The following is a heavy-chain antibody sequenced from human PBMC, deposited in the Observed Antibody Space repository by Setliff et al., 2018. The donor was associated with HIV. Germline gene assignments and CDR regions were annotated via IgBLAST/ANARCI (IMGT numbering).Heavy chain of an antibody. J-gene: IGHJ4*02. CDR3: ARSQPDTIFGVVTFDF. D-gene: IGHD3-3*01. CDR1: GGSISGSGPGYY. CDR2: VYYSGST. Sequence: LSLTCSVSGGSISGSGPGYYWGWVRQPPGGGLEWMGSVYYSGSTYYNPSLRSRVTIPVDTSKNQWSLRLTSLTAADTAVYYCARSQPDTIFGVVTFDFWGQGQMVTVSS. V-gene: IGHV4-39*01.